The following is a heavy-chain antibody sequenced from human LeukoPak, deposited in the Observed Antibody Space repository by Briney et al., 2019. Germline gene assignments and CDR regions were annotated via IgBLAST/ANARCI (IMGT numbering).Heavy chain of an antibody. D-gene: IGHD2-15*01. Sequence: GGSLRLSCAASGFIFSHYWMSWVRQAPGKGLEWVANINPDGSEKHYVDYARGRVTIPRDNAKTSLSLQMNSLRAEDAAVYFCGGGGGHAYWGQGALVTVS. V-gene: IGHV3-7*04. CDR3: GGGGGHAY. CDR1: GFIFSHYW. J-gene: IGHJ4*02. CDR2: INPDGSEK.